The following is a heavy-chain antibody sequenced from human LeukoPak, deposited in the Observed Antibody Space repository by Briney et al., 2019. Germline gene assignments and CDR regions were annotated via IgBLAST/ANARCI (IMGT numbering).Heavy chain of an antibody. D-gene: IGHD6-13*01. V-gene: IGHV5-51*01. J-gene: IGHJ4*02. CDR1: GYSFGSYY. CDR3: ARLRISTWYYFDY. CDR2: IYPGDSET. Sequence: GESLKISCQGSGYSFGSYYIAWVRQMAGKGLEWMGTIYPGDSETRYSPSFQDQVTISADKSINSAYLQWSSLKASDTATYYCARLRISTWYYFDYWGQGSLVTVSS.